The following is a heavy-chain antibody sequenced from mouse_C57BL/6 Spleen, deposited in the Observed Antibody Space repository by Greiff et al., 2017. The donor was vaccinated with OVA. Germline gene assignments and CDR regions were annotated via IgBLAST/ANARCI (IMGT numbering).Heavy chain of an antibody. J-gene: IGHJ3*01. CDR1: GFTFSNYW. CDR2: IRLKSDNYAT. CDR3: VTGTGIFWFAY. D-gene: IGHD4-1*01. V-gene: IGHV6-3*01. Sequence: DVKLVESGGGLVQPGGSMKLSCVASGFTFSNYWMNWVRQSPEKGLEWVAQIRLKSDNYATHYAESVKGRFTISRDDSKSSVYLQMNNLRAEDTGIYYSVTGTGIFWFAYWGQGTLVTVSA.